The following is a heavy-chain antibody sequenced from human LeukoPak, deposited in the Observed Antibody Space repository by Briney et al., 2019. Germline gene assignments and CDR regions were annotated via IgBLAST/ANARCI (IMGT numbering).Heavy chain of an antibody. D-gene: IGHD2-2*01. Sequence: GGSLQISCKGSGYSFTSYWIGWVRQMPGKGLEWMGIIYPGDSDTRYSPSFQGQVTISADKSISTAYLQWSSLKASDTAMYYCARPGRRSSVVVPAAYDYWGQGTLVTVSS. CDR1: GYSFTSYW. CDR2: IYPGDSDT. V-gene: IGHV5-51*01. CDR3: ARPGRRSSVVVPAAYDY. J-gene: IGHJ4*02.